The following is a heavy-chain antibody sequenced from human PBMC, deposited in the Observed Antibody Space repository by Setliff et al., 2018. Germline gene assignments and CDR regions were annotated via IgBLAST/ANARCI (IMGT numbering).Heavy chain of an antibody. J-gene: IGHJ4*02. CDR2: VTWDGGTT. V-gene: IGHV3-43*01. D-gene: IGHD2-15*01. CDR1: GFRFNDYT. Sequence: GGSLRLSCAASGFRFNDYTMHWVRQAPGKGLEWVSLVTWDGGTTNYAESVKGRFTISRDNNKNSLYLQMKSLRSEDTALYYCVRSTSYLDRRGSGCYAGLESWGQGTPVTV. CDR3: VRSTSYLDRRGSGCYAGLES.